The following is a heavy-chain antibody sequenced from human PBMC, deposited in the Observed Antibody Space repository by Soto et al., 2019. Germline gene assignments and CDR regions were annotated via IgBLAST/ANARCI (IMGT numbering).Heavy chain of an antibody. V-gene: IGHV1-69*06. CDR3: ARVRGYNYGYLQP. CDR2: IIPIFGTA. Sequence: ASVNVSFKAAGGTFSSYSISWVRQAPGQWLELMGGIIPIFGTANYAQKFQGRVNITADKSTRTAYMELSSLRSEDAAVYYCARVRGYNYGYLQPWGHGTLVNVSS. J-gene: IGHJ5*02. CDR1: GGTFSSYS. D-gene: IGHD5-18*01.